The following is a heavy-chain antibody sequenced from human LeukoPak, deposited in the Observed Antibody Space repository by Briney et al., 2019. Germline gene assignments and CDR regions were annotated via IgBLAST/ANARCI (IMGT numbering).Heavy chain of an antibody. CDR3: AKGPVGYCGGGSCYHWFDP. Sequence: GGSLRLSCAASGFTFSTYGRQWVRQAPGKGLEWVAFIRYDGSNKDYVDSVKGRFTISRDNSKNTLYLQMNSLRAEDTAVYYCAKGPVGYCGGGSCYHWFDPWGQGTLVTVSS. J-gene: IGHJ5*02. D-gene: IGHD2-15*01. CDR2: IRYDGSNK. CDR1: GFTFSTYG. V-gene: IGHV3-30*02.